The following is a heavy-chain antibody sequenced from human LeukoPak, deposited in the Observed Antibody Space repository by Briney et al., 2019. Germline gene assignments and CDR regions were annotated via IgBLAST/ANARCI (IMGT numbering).Heavy chain of an antibody. CDR1: GGSISSGDYY. CDR3: ARIYERPDNWFDP. J-gene: IGHJ5*02. Sequence: PSETLSLTCTVSGGSISSGDYYWSCIRQPPGKGLEWIGYIYYSGSTYYNPSLKSRVTISVDTSKNQFSLKLSSVTAADTAVYYCARIYERPDNWFDPWGQGTLVTVSS. D-gene: IGHD3-16*01. CDR2: IYYSGST. V-gene: IGHV4-30-4*08.